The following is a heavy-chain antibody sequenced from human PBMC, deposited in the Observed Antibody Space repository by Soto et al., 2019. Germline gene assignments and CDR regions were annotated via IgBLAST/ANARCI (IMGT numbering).Heavy chain of an antibody. CDR1: GFALRGRA. Sequence: EVQLSQSGGGWVHPGVSLRLSCAGSGFALRGRAISWVRQASGKGLEWVSFISASGGTTYYADSVKGRFTIARDSSESAVHLQMDNLRGDDTAMYHCATTEAMVVVDAQPRWLGSWSQGTLVTVSP. CDR2: ISASGGTT. V-gene: IGHV3-23*01. D-gene: IGHD2-21*01. J-gene: IGHJ5*01. CDR3: ATTEAMVVVDAQPRWLGS.